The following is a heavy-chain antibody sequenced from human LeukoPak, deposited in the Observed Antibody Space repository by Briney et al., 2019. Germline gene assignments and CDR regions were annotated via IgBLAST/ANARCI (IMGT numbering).Heavy chain of an antibody. V-gene: IGHV1-2*02. CDR1: GYTFTGYY. CDR2: INPNSGGT. CDR3: MRDYSGKTTVVMGY. Sequence: ASVKLSCKASGYTFTGYYMHWVRQAPGQGLEWMGWINPNSGGTNYAQKLPVRVTMTRDTYISTTYIELRRLRADDTGAYLCMRDYSGKTTVVMGYWGEGTLVTVSS. J-gene: IGHJ4*02. D-gene: IGHD4-23*01.